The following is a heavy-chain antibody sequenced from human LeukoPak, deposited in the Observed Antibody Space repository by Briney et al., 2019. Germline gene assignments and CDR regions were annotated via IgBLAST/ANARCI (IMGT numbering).Heavy chain of an antibody. CDR3: AREHYDSSGGGYFDY. V-gene: IGHV3-74*01. CDR2: INSAGRSS. D-gene: IGHD3-22*01. Sequence: GGSLRLSCAASGFTFSSYWMHWVRQAPGKGLVWVSRINSAGRSSNYADSVKGRFTISRDNAKNTPYLRMNSLRAEDTAVYYCAREHYDSSGGGYFDYWGQGTLVTVSS. CDR1: GFTFSSYW. J-gene: IGHJ4*02.